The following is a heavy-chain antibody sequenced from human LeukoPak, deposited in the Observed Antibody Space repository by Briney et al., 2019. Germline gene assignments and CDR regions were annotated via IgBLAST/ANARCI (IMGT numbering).Heavy chain of an antibody. D-gene: IGHD6-19*01. V-gene: IGHV4-39*01. Sequence: SETLSLTCTVSGVSISSSNSYWGWIRQPPGKGLEWIGSIYYSGNTYYNASLKSQVSISIDASKNQLSLKLRSVTAADTALYYCARPRTRLAWFDPWGQGTLVTVSS. CDR3: ARPRTRLAWFDP. CDR1: GVSISSSNSY. CDR2: IYYSGNT. J-gene: IGHJ5*02.